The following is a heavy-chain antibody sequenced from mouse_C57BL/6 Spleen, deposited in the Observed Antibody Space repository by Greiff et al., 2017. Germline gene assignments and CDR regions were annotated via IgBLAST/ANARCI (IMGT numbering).Heavy chain of an antibody. CDR1: GFTFSSYT. D-gene: IGHD1-1*01. V-gene: IGHV5-9*01. Sequence: EVKLVESGGGLVKPGGSLKLSCAASGFTFSSYTMSWVRQTPEKRLEWVATISGGGGNTYYPDSVKGRFTISRDNAKNTLYLQMSILMSEDTALYDCARQDYGSSYGFAYWGQGTLVTVSA. CDR2: ISGGGGNT. CDR3: ARQDYGSSYGFAY. J-gene: IGHJ3*01.